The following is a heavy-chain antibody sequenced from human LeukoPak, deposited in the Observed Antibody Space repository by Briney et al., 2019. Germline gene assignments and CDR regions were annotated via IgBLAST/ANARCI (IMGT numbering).Heavy chain of an antibody. J-gene: IGHJ4*02. CDR3: ARHDRRTGSHFDY. CDR1: GDSISGSSYY. CDR2: IYHNGNI. D-gene: IGHD1-14*01. Sequence: SETLSLTCTVSGDSISGSSYYWGWIRQPPGEGLEWSGSIYHNGNIYYNPSLKSRVSISVDTSKNQFSPKLSSVTAADTAVYYCARHDRRTGSHFDYWGQGTLVTVSS. V-gene: IGHV4-39*01.